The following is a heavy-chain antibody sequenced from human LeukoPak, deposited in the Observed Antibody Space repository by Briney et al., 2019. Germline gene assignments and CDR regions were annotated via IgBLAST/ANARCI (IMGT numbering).Heavy chain of an antibody. CDR1: GYTFTGYY. V-gene: IGHV1-2*02. CDR3: ARAQRMVRGVISPPDY. Sequence: ASVKVSCKASGYTFTGYYMHWVRQAPGQGLEWMGWINPNSGGTNYAQKFQGRVTMTRDTSISTAYMELSRLRPDDTAVYYCARAQRMVRGVISPPDYWGQGTLVTVSS. D-gene: IGHD3-10*01. CDR2: INPNSGGT. J-gene: IGHJ4*02.